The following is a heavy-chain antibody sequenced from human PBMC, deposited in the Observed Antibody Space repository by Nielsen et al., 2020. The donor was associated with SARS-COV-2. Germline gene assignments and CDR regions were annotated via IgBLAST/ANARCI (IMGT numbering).Heavy chain of an antibody. J-gene: IGHJ2*01. D-gene: IGHD3-16*01. CDR3: ARQRGRGWYFDL. CDR1: GGTFGVYY. V-gene: IGHV4-59*08. CDR2: VAYSGRT. Sequence: SKTLSPTCAISGGTFGVYYWSWIRQSPGKGVEWIAQVAYSGRTDYNPSLSLERRVTISVDTSKNQVSLQLSSVTAADTALYYCARQRGRGWYFDLWGRGTLVTVSS.